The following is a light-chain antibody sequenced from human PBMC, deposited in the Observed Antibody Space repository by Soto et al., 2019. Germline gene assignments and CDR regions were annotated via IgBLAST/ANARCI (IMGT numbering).Light chain of an antibody. CDR1: QSIKSD. V-gene: IGKV1-39*01. CDR2: ATS. J-gene: IGKJ1*01. Sequence: DIQMTQSPSSLSASVGDRVIITCRASQSIKSDLNWYQQKPGKAPKLLIYATSSLQSGAPSRFSGSGSGTDFTLTISSLQLEDFATYFCHQSYSDPWTFGQGTKVE. CDR3: HQSYSDPWT.